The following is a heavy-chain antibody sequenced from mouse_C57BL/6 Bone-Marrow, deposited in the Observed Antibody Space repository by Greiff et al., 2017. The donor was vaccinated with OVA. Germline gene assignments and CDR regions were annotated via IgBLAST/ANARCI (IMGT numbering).Heavy chain of an antibody. J-gene: IGHJ1*03. CDR2: IHPNSGST. D-gene: IGHD2-4*01. CDR3: ARRYDYDEGWYFDV. Sequence: VQLQQPGAELVKPGASVKLSCKASGYTFTSYWMHWVKQRPGQGLEWIGMIHPNSGSTNYNEKFKSKATLTVDKSSSTAYMQLSSLTSDDSAVYYCARRYDYDEGWYFDVWGTGTTVTVSS. V-gene: IGHV1-64*01. CDR1: GYTFTSYW.